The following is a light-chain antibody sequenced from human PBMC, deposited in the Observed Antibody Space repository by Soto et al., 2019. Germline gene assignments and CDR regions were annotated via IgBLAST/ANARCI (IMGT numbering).Light chain of an antibody. CDR3: QQHNNWPPWT. V-gene: IGKV3-11*01. J-gene: IGKJ1*01. CDR2: DAS. CDR1: QNVSSY. Sequence: EIVLTQSPATLSLSPGERATLSCRASQNVSSYLAWYQQKPGQSPRLLIYDASNRATGIPARFSGSGSGTDFTLIISTLEPEDFAIYYCQQHNNWPPWTFGQGTKVEIK.